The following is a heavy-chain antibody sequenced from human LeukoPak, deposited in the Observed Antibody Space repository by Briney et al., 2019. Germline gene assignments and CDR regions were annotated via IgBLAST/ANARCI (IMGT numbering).Heavy chain of an antibody. V-gene: IGHV3-33*06. J-gene: IGHJ4*02. CDR3: AKDYCGGDCYTPPLGFNY. Sequence: GGSLRLSCVASGIIFSTYGMHWVRQAPGKGLEWVAVIWHDGSKAYYADSVTGRFTISRDNPNNRVYLQMNSLRDEDTAVYYCAKDYCGGDCYTPPLGFNYWGQGTLVTVSS. CDR1: GIIFSTYG. D-gene: IGHD2-21*02. CDR2: IWHDGSKA.